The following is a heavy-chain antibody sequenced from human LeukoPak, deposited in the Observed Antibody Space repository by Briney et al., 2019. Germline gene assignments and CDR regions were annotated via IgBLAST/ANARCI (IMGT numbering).Heavy chain of an antibody. CDR1: GGSFSGYY. CDR3: ASYYYDSSGLDY. Sequence: SETLSLTCAVYGGSFSGYYWSWIRQPPGKGLEWIGEINNSGSTNYNPSLKSRVTISVDTSKNQFSLKLSSVTAADTAVYYCASYYYDSSGLDYWGQGTLVTVSS. J-gene: IGHJ4*02. CDR2: INNSGST. V-gene: IGHV4-34*01. D-gene: IGHD3-22*01.